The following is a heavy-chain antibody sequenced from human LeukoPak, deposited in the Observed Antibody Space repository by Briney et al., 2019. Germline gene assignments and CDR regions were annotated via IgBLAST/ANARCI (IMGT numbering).Heavy chain of an antibody. J-gene: IGHJ4*02. CDR3: ARELERKPYPDY. CDR1: GFTLSSYA. V-gene: IGHV3-48*02. D-gene: IGHD1-1*01. CDR2: ISSSSSTI. Sequence: PGGSLRLSCAASGFTLSSYAMTWVRQAPGKGLEWVSTISSSSSTIYYADSVKGRFTISRDNAKNSLYLQMNSPRDEDTAVYYCARELERKPYPDYWGQGTLVTVSS.